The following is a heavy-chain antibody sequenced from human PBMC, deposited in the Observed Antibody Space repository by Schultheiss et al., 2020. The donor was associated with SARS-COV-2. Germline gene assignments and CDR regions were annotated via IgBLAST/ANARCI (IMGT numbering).Heavy chain of an antibody. CDR2: ISSSSSYI. J-gene: IGHJ3*02. CDR1: GFTFSSYW. Sequence: GGSLRLSCAASGFTFSSYWMSWVRQAPGKGLEWVSSISSSSSYIYYADSVKGRFTISRDNAKNSLYLQMNSLRAEDTAVYYCARRFVGSYYSGGAFDIWGQGTMVTVSS. D-gene: IGHD1-26*01. CDR3: ARRFVGSYYSGGAFDI. V-gene: IGHV3-21*01.